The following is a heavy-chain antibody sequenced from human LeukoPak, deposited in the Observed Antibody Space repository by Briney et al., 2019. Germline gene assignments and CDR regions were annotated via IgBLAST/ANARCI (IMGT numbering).Heavy chain of an antibody. V-gene: IGHV1-24*01. J-gene: IGHJ3*01. D-gene: IGHD3-9*01. CDR2: XXXXXGXX. Sequence: ASVKVSCKVSGYTLTXXXMHWVRQAPGKGXXXXXGXXXXXGXXXXXXXXXXXXXXTXXXSXDTVYMXLSXLRSEDTAVYYCATDPRVLRYFDWSLWGQGTMVTVSS. CDR1: GYTLTXXX. CDR3: ATDPRVLRYFDWSL.